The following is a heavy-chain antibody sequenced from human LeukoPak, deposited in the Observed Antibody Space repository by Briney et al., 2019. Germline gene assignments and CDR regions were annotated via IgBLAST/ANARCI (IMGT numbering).Heavy chain of an antibody. Sequence: ASVKVSCKASGYAFSNYGISWVRQAPGQGLEWMGWSSPYNGKTNYAQKLQGRVTMTTDTSTSTAYMELRSLRSDDTAMYYCARGLLTFGGVIGGPQALEYFQHWGQGTLVTVSS. CDR1: GYAFSNYG. D-gene: IGHD3-16*02. V-gene: IGHV1-18*01. J-gene: IGHJ1*01. CDR2: SSPYNGKT. CDR3: ARGLLTFGGVIGGPQALEYFQH.